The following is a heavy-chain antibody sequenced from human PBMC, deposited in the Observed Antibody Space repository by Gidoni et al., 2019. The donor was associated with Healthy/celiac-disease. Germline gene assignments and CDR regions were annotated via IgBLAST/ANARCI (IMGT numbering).Heavy chain of an antibody. CDR1: RYTFTGDY. Sequence: QVQLVQSGAEVKKPGASVKVSCKASRYTFTGDYMHWVRQAPGQGLEWMGRINPNRGGTNYAQKFQGRVTMTRDTSISTAYMELSRLRSDDTAVYYCARGIAAAGTNWFDPWGQGTLVTVSS. V-gene: IGHV1-2*06. D-gene: IGHD6-13*01. CDR3: ARGIAAAGTNWFDP. J-gene: IGHJ5*02. CDR2: INPNRGGT.